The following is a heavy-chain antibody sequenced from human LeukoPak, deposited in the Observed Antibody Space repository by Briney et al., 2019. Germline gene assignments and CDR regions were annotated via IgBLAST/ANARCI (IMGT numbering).Heavy chain of an antibody. J-gene: IGHJ4*02. Sequence: PGGSLRLSCAASGFIFSDYEMYWVRHAPGKGLVWVSRILADGTTTMYADSVKGRFTISRDNAKNTLYLQMNSLRAEDTAAYYCARGNYGFDYWGQGTPVIVSS. CDR2: ILADGTTT. CDR1: GFIFSDYE. D-gene: IGHD1-7*01. CDR3: ARGNYGFDY. V-gene: IGHV3-74*03.